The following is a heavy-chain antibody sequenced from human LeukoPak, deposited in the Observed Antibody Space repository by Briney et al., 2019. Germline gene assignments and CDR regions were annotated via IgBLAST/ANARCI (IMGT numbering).Heavy chain of an antibody. CDR1: GFTFSSYG. CDR3: ARDAGWGRLDS. Sequence: GGSLRLSCAASGFTFSSYGMTWVRQAPGKGLMWVSRLASDENNRIYADSVKGRFTISRDNAKNTLFLQMNSLRVEDTGFYYCARDAGWGRLDSWGQGALVTVSS. D-gene: IGHD3-16*01. V-gene: IGHV3-74*01. CDR2: LASDENNR. J-gene: IGHJ4*02.